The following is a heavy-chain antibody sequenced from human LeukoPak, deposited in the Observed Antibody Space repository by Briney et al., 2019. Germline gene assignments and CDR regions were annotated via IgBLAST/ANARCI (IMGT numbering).Heavy chain of an antibody. V-gene: IGHV1-2*02. CDR3: ARSSAVAAPYYFDY. J-gene: IGHJ4*02. D-gene: IGHD6-19*01. CDR2: INPNSGGT. Sequence: GASVKVSCKASGYTFTGYYMHWVRQAPGQGLEWMGWINPNSGGTNYAQKFQGRVTMTRDTSISTAYMELSRLRSDDTAVYYCARSSAVAAPYYFDYWAREPWSPSPQ. CDR1: GYTFTGYY.